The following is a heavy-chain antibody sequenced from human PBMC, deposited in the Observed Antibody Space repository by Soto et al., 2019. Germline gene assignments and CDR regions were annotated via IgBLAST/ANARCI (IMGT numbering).Heavy chain of an antibody. CDR3: ARGDSGSDAFDI. J-gene: IGHJ3*02. CDR2: IIPVFDTT. V-gene: IGHV1-69*13. CDR1: GGLFSSYA. Sequence: ASVKVSCKASGGLFSSYAISWLRQAPGQGLEWMGGIIPVFDTTYYAQKFQGRVTITADESTNTAYMELSSLRSEDTAMYYCARGDSGSDAFDIWGQGTMVTVSS. D-gene: IGHD1-26*01.